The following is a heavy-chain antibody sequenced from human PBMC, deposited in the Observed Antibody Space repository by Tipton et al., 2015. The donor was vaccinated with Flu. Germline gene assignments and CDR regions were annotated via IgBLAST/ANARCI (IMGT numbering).Heavy chain of an antibody. CDR1: GFIFNNYW. V-gene: IGHV3-7*01. Sequence: GSLRLSCAASGFIFNNYWMSWVRQAPGKGLEWVANIKQDESERYYVDSVKGRFTISRDNAKNSLYLQMNSLRVEDTAVYYCTRKVGDIWGQGTMVTVSS. CDR3: TRKVGDI. CDR2: IKQDESER. D-gene: IGHD1-26*01. J-gene: IGHJ3*02.